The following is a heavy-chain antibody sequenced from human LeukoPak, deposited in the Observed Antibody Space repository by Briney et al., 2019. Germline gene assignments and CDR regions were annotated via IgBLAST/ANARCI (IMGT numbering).Heavy chain of an antibody. J-gene: IGHJ4*02. CDR3: ASVPYYDRNYYFDY. V-gene: IGHV3-21*01. Sequence: AGSLRLSGAASGFTFSSYSMNWVRKGPGKGLKWVSSISSSSSYIYYEDSVKGRFTSSRDNAKNSLYLRMNSLRAEATAVYYCASVPYYDRNYYFDYWGQGTLVTVSS. CDR2: ISSSSSYI. D-gene: IGHD3-22*01. CDR1: GFTFSSYS.